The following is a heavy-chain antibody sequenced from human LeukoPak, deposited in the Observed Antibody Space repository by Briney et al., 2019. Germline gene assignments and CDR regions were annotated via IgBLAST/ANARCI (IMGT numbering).Heavy chain of an antibody. Sequence: SVKVSCKGSGFTFTSSAGQWVRQARGQRVEGIGWIVVGSGNTNYAQKFQERVTITRDMSTSTAYMELSSLRSEDTAVYYCAAGYCSGGSCYFDPWGQGTLVTVSS. CDR1: GFTFTSSA. J-gene: IGHJ5*02. CDR2: IVVGSGNT. D-gene: IGHD2-15*01. V-gene: IGHV1-58*01. CDR3: AAGYCSGGSCYFDP.